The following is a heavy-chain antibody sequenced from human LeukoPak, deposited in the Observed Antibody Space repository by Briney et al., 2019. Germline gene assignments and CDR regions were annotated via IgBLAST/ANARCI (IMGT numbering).Heavy chain of an antibody. Sequence: QAGRSLRLSCAASGFTFSSYGMHWVRQAPGKGLEWAAIIWYDGSNKYYADSVKGRFTISRDNSKNTLYLQMNSLRAEDTAVYYCAREFGKYYFDYWGQGTLVTVSS. D-gene: IGHD3-16*01. CDR3: AREFGKYYFDY. CDR2: IWYDGSNK. V-gene: IGHV3-33*01. J-gene: IGHJ4*02. CDR1: GFTFSSYG.